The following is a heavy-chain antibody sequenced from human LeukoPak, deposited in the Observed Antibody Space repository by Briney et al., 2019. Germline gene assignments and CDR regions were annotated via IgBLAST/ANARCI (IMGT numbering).Heavy chain of an antibody. V-gene: IGHV3-23*01. D-gene: IGHD2-2*01. Sequence: GGSLRLSCEASGFTFSSYAMSWVRQAPGKGLEWVSVISGSGDSTYYADSVEGRCTISRDNSKNTLYLQMNSLRAEDTAVYYCAKCQGRVCSSTPHGMDVWGRGITVTVSS. CDR2: ISGSGDST. CDR1: GFTFSSYA. CDR3: AKCQGRVCSSTPHGMDV. J-gene: IGHJ6*02.